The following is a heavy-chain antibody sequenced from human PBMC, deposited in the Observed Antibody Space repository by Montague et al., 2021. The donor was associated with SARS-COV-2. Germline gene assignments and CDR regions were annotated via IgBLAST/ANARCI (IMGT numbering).Heavy chain of an antibody. Sequence: SLRLSCAASGFTFGNYAMSWVRQAPGKGLEWVSVIFGSGSSTYYXXSVRGRSTISRDNSKNTLYLQMNSLRAEDTAVYYCAKDGALVRGLVNWYFDLWGRGTLVTVSS. V-gene: IGHV3-23*03. D-gene: IGHD3-10*01. J-gene: IGHJ2*01. CDR2: IFGSGSST. CDR3: AKDGALVRGLVNWYFDL. CDR1: GFTFGNYA.